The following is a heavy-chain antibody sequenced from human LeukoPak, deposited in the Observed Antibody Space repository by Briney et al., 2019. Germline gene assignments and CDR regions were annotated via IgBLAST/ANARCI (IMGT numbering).Heavy chain of an antibody. CDR3: ARARGTWELPSAFDY. Sequence: SETLSLTCTVSGGSISSGGYYWSWIRQPPGKGLEWIGYIYHSGSTYYNPSLKSRVTISVDRSKNQFSLKLSSVTAADTAVYYCARARGTWELPSAFDYWGQGTLVTVSS. J-gene: IGHJ4*02. V-gene: IGHV4-30-2*01. D-gene: IGHD1-26*01. CDR1: GGSISSGGYY. CDR2: IYHSGST.